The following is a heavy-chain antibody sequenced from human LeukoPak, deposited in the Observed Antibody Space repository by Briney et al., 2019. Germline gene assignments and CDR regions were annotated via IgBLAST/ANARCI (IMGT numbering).Heavy chain of an antibody. D-gene: IGHD2-15*01. CDR2: ISYDGSNK. V-gene: IGHV3-30*03. CDR1: GFTFSSYG. Sequence: GGSLRLSCAASGFTFSSYGMHWVRQAPGKGLEWVAVISYDGSNKYYADSVKGRFTISRDNSKNTLYLQMSSLRAEDTAVYYCTRDICGSGGSCYAPGAFDIWGQGTMVTVSS. J-gene: IGHJ3*02. CDR3: TRDICGSGGSCYAPGAFDI.